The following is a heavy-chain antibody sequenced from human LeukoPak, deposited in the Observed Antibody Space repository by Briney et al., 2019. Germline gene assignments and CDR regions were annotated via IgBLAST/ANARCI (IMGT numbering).Heavy chain of an antibody. J-gene: IGHJ4*02. CDR1: GFIVSSNH. CDR3: ARGRLEVAGYFDS. Sequence: PGGSLRLSCAASGFIVSSNHMSWVRQAPGKGLEWVSVIYSGGSTYFADSVKGRFTISRDNSKKTLYLQMNSLRAEDTAVYYCARGRLEVAGYFDSWGQGPLVTVSS. V-gene: IGHV3-53*01. CDR2: IYSGGST. D-gene: IGHD6-19*01.